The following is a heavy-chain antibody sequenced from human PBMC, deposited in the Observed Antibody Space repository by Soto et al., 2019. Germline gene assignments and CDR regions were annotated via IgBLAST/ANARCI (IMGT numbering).Heavy chain of an antibody. CDR2: INPNSGGT. D-gene: IGHD2-15*01. J-gene: IGHJ3*02. CDR3: ARQISNDSDGFDI. CDR1: KYTFTDYY. V-gene: IGHV1-2*02. Sequence: QVQLVQSGAEVKKPGASVKVSCKASKYTFTDYYMHWVRQAPGQGLERMGWINPNSGGTNYAQKFQGRVIMTRDTSISTVYMELTRLRSDDSALYCCARQISNDSDGFDIWGQGTMVTVSS.